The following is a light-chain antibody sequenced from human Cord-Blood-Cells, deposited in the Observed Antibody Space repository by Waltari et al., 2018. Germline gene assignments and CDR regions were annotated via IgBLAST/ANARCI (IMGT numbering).Light chain of an antibody. CDR1: RSDVGGYNH. CDR3: SSYTSSRV. CDR2: DVS. V-gene: IGLV2-14*01. J-gene: IGLJ1*01. Sequence: QSALTQPASVSGSPGQSITISCTGTRSDVGGYNHVSWYQQHPGKAPQLMIYDVSIRPSGVSNRFSGSKSGNTASLTISGLQAEDEADYYCSSYTSSRVFGTGTKVTVL.